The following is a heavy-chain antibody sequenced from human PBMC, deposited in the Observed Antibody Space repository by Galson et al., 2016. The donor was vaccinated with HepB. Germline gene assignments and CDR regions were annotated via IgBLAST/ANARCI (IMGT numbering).Heavy chain of an antibody. Sequence: SLRLSCAASGFAFDDYWMSWVRQGPVKGLEWVANIHKDGNTKAYVGSVQGRFTISRDNAERSVSLQMDGLRPEDTAVYYCVRAVRTDYSGSWWDSWGRGSLVTVSS. V-gene: IGHV3-7*03. CDR2: IHKDGNTK. CDR3: VRAVRTDYSGSWWDS. D-gene: IGHD6-13*01. J-gene: IGHJ2*01. CDR1: GFAFDDYW.